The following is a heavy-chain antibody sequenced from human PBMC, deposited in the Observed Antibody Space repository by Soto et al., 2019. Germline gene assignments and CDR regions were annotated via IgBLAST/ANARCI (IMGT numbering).Heavy chain of an antibody. CDR3: ARKLSHFGGECDYIDY. CDR1: GFTFSSYA. V-gene: IGHV3-23*01. CDR2: ISGSGGST. D-gene: IGHD2-21*01. J-gene: IGHJ4*02. Sequence: GGSLRICFAASGFTFSSYAMSWVRQAPGKVLEWVSAISGSGGSTYYADSVKGRFTISRDNSKDTLYLQMKSLRPDDTAVYYCARKLSHFGGECDYIDYWGQGTVVTVSS.